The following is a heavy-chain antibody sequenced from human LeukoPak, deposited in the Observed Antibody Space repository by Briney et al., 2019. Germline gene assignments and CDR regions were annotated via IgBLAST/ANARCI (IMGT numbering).Heavy chain of an antibody. CDR2: IYYSGRT. J-gene: IGHJ1*01. D-gene: IGHD1-26*01. CDR3: ARPSGSYRAEYFQH. V-gene: IGHV4-39*01. Sequence: PSETLSLTCTVSGDSISSTSYYWGWIRQPPGKWLEWIGTIYYSGRTYYNPSLKSRVTIFVDTAKNQVSLKLSSVTAADTAVYYCARPSGSYRAEYFQHWGQGTLVTVSS. CDR1: GDSISSTSYY.